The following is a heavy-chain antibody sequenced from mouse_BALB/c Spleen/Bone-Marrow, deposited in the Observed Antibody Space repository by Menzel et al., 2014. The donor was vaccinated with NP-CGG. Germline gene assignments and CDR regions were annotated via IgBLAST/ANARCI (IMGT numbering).Heavy chain of an antibody. D-gene: IGHD1-1*01. CDR3: ARQGYYGYFAY. J-gene: IGHJ2*01. CDR1: GFDFSRYW. Sequence: EVKLLESGGGLVQPGGSLILSCAASGFDFSRYWMSWARQAPGKGQEWIGEINSGSSTINYTPSPKDKFIISRDNAKXTLYLQMSKVRSEDTALYYCARQGYYGYFAYWGQGTTLTVSS. V-gene: IGHV4-2*02. CDR2: INSGSSTI.